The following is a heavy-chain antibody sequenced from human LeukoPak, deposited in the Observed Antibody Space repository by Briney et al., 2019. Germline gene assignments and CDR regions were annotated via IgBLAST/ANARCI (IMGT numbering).Heavy chain of an antibody. Sequence: GGSLRLSCAASGFTFSSYAMSWVRQAPGKGLEWVSAISGSGGSTYYADSVKGRFTISRDNSKNTLYLQMNSLRAEDTAVYYCAKGSYYDSSGYYSTLYFDYWGQGTLVTVSS. CDR3: AKGSYYDSSGYYSTLYFDY. D-gene: IGHD3-22*01. V-gene: IGHV3-23*01. J-gene: IGHJ4*02. CDR1: GFTFSSYA. CDR2: ISGSGGST.